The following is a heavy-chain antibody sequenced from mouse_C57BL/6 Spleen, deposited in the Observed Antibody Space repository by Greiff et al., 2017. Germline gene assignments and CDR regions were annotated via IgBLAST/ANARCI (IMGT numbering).Heavy chain of an antibody. J-gene: IGHJ3*01. Sequence: VQLQQSGAELVRPGASVTLSCKASGYTFTDYEMHWVKQTPVHGLEWIGAIDPETGGTAYNQKFKGKDILTADKSSSTAYMELRSLTSEDSAVYYGTTITTGFAYWGQGTLVTVSA. CDR1: GYTFTDYE. CDR3: TTITTGFAY. D-gene: IGHD1-2*01. CDR2: IDPETGGT. V-gene: IGHV1-15*01.